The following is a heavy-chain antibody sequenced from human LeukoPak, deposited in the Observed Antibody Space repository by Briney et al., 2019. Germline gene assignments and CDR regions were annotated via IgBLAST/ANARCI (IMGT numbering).Heavy chain of an antibody. CDR3: ARVRRYKWNDGRDAFDI. V-gene: IGHV3-7*01. J-gene: IGHJ3*02. CDR1: GVTVSSYW. CDR2: IKQDGSEK. D-gene: IGHD1-1*01. Sequence: GETLRLSCAASGVTVSSYWMSWVRQAPGKGLEWVANIKQDGSEKYYVDSVKGRFTISRDTAKTSLYLQMNSLRAEATAVYYCARVRRYKWNDGRDAFDIWGQGTMVTVSS.